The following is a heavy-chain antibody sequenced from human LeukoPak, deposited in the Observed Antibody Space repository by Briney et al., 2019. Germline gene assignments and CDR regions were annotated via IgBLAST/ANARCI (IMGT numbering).Heavy chain of an antibody. J-gene: IGHJ4*02. CDR3: AGNDYDSSGYYNY. D-gene: IGHD3-22*01. V-gene: IGHV4-39*01. CDR2: IYYSGST. Sequence: SETLSLTCTVSGGTISSSNYYWGWIRQPPGKGLEWIGGIYYSGSTYYNPSLKSRVTISVDTSKNQFSLKLSSVTAADTAVYYCAGNDYDSSGYYNYWGQGTLVTVSS. CDR1: GGTISSSNYY.